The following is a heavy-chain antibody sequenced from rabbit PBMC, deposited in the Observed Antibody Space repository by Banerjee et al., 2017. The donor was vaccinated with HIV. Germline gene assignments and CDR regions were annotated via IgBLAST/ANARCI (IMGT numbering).Heavy chain of an antibody. CDR3: ARWAAGSGGWYTFNL. J-gene: IGHJ4*01. CDR2: IDTGSRDFT. V-gene: IGHV1S40*01. D-gene: IGHD1-1*01. Sequence: LVEYGGDLVQPGASLTLTCTASGFDFSNYNFMCWVRQAPGKGLEWIACIDTGSRDFTYYASWAKGRFTISKTSSTTVTLQMTSLTAADTATYFCARWAAGSGGWYTFNLWGPGTLVTVS. CDR1: GFDFSNYNF.